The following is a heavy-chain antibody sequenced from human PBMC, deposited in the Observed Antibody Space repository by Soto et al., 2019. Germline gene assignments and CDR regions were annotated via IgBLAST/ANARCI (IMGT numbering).Heavy chain of an antibody. V-gene: IGHV4-4*02. CDR1: GGSISSSHF. J-gene: IGHJ4*02. Sequence: QVLLQESGPGLVQPSGTLSLSCAVSGGSISSSHFWGWVRQPPGKGLEWVGDISHSGSVNYNPSLKSRVTISIDKSKNQFSLKLNSVTAADTAVYYCARSFGWYAIDYWGPGTLVIVSS. CDR3: ARSFGWYAIDY. D-gene: IGHD6-19*01. CDR2: ISHSGSV.